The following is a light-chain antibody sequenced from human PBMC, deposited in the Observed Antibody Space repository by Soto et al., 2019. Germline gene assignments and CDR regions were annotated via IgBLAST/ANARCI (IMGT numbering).Light chain of an antibody. CDR3: QQYNNWPIT. CDR1: QSVSSN. CDR2: DAS. Sequence: DIVLTQSPGTLSLSPGERATLSCRASQSVSSNHLAWYQQKPGQAPRLLIYDASNRATGIPARFSGSGSGTDFTLTISSLQSEDFAVYYCQQYNNWPITFGQGTRLEIK. V-gene: IGKV3D-15*01. J-gene: IGKJ5*01.